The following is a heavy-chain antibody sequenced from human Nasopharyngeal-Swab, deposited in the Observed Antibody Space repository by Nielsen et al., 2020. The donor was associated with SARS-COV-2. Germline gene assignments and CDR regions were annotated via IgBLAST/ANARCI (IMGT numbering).Heavy chain of an antibody. CDR3: ASAVTGPLY. V-gene: IGHV3-53*01. CDR2: IYSSGSI. CDR1: GFNVSNNY. D-gene: IGHD4-11*01. Sequence: GGSLRLSCAASGFNVSNNYMTWVRQAPGKGLEWVSIIYSSGSIYHADSVKGRFIISRDTSKNTLSLRMNSLRVEDTAVYYCASAVTGPLYWGQGTLVIVSS. J-gene: IGHJ1*01.